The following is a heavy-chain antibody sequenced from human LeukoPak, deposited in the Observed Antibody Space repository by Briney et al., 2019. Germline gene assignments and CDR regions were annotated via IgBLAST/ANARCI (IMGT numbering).Heavy chain of an antibody. Sequence: GGSLRLSCAASGFTFSSNTMSWVRQAPGKGLEWVSDISGSGGSTYYADSVKGRFTISRDNSKNMLYLQMNSLRAEDTAVYYCAREGREWLWGDYYYYYGMDVWGQGTTVTVSS. D-gene: IGHD3-3*01. J-gene: IGHJ6*02. CDR3: AREGREWLWGDYYYYYGMDV. V-gene: IGHV3-23*01. CDR2: ISGSGGST. CDR1: GFTFSSNT.